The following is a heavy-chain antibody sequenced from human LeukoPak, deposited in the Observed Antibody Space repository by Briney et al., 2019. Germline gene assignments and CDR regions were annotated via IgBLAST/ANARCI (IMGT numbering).Heavy chain of an antibody. CDR1: GFTFSSYA. V-gene: IGHV3-23*01. Sequence: GGSLRLSCAASGFTFSSYAMSWVRQAPGKGLEWVSAISGSGGSTYYADSVKGRFTISRDNSKNTLYLQMNSLRAEDTAVYYCARDQYRRGAIDYWGQGTLVTVSS. D-gene: IGHD5-12*01. J-gene: IGHJ4*02. CDR3: ARDQYRRGAIDY. CDR2: ISGSGGST.